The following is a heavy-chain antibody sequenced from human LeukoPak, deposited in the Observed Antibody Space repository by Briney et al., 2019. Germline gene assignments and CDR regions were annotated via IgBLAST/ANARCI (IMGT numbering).Heavy chain of an antibody. CDR2: IIPIFGTP. D-gene: IGHD2-2*01. J-gene: IGHJ4*02. CDR1: GGTFSSYA. CDR3: ASGTTDIVVVPATLRTYYFDY. V-gene: IGHV1-69*06. Sequence: ASVKVSCKASGGTFSSYAISWVRQAPGQGLEWVGGIIPIFGTPNYAQKFQGRVTITADKSTSTAYMELSSLRSEDTAVYYCASGTTDIVVVPATLRTYYFDYWGQGTLVTVSS.